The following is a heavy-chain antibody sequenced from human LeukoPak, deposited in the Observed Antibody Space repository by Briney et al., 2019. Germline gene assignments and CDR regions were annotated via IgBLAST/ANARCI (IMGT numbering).Heavy chain of an antibody. CDR2: ISSSGSTI. Sequence: GGSLRLSCAASGFTFNSYEMNWVRQAPGKGLEWVSYISSSGSTIYYADSVKGRFTISRDNSKNTLYLQMNSLRAEDTAVYYCAKDRRDGYAIDYWGQGTLVTVSS. D-gene: IGHD5-24*01. CDR1: GFTFNSYE. CDR3: AKDRRDGYAIDY. V-gene: IGHV3-48*03. J-gene: IGHJ4*02.